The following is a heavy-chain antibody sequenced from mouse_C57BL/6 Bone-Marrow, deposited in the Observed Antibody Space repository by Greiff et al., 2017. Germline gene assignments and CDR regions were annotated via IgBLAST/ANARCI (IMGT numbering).Heavy chain of an antibody. Sequence: QVTLKASGPGILQSSQTLSLTCSFSGFSLSTSGMGVSWIRQPSGKGLEWLAHIYWDDDKRYNPSLKGRLTISKDTSRNQVFLKITSVDTADTATYYCARRVDYYGSSYGYFDVWGTGTTVTVSS. D-gene: IGHD1-1*01. CDR2: IYWDDDK. CDR1: GFSLSTSGMG. V-gene: IGHV8-12*01. CDR3: ARRVDYYGSSYGYFDV. J-gene: IGHJ1*03.